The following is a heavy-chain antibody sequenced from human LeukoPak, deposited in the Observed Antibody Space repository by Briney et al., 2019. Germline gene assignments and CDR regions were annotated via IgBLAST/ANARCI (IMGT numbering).Heavy chain of an antibody. J-gene: IGHJ4*02. D-gene: IGHD3-16*01. CDR2: INPNSGGT. CDR3: ARSLPLMVGDSQDNFNY. CDR1: GYTFIDYY. V-gene: IGHV1-2*02. Sequence: ASVKVSCKASGYTFIDYYVHWVRQAPGQGLEWMGWINPNSGGTNSAQNFQGRVTMTRDTSISTAYMELSSLRSDDTAVYYCARSLPLMVGDSQDNFNYWGQGTLVTVSS.